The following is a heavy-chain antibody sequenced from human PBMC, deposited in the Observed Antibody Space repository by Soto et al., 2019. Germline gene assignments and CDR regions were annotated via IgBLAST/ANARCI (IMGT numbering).Heavy chain of an antibody. J-gene: IGHJ6*02. D-gene: IGHD2-15*01. Sequence: QVTLKESGPVLVKPTETLTLTCTVSGFSLSDADVGVGWIRQPPGKALEWLAHILSNDEEVYSSSLRSRLTISKDTSRRQVVLTMSNMEPVDTATYYCARIRGYCSGDSCYFYYFAMDVWGQGTTVTVS. V-gene: IGHV2-26*01. CDR3: ARIRGYCSGDSCYFYYFAMDV. CDR2: ILSNDEE. CDR1: GFSLSDADVG.